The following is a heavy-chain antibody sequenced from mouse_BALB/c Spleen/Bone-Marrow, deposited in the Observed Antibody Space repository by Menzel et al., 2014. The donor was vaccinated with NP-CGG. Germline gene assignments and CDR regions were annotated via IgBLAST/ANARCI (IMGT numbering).Heavy chain of an antibody. CDR2: INPDSSTI. D-gene: IGHD1-1*01. J-gene: IGHJ1*01. Sequence: DVKLQESGGGLGQPGGSLKLSCAATGFDFSRYWRSWARQAPGNGLEWVGQINPDSSTINYTPCLKDKFIISRDNAKNTLYLQIGKVRSEDTDLYYCARDATVVDFDVWGAGTTVAVSS. CDR1: GFDFSRYW. V-gene: IGHV4-1*02. CDR3: ARDATVVDFDV.